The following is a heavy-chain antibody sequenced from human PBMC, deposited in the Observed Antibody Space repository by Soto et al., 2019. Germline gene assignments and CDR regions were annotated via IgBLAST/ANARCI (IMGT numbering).Heavy chain of an antibody. Sequence: QVQLQESGPGLVKPSETLSLTCTVSGGSISSYYWSWIRQPPGKGLEWIGYIYYSGSTNYNPSLKRRVTISVDTSKNQFSLKLSSVTAADTAVYYCERGYGDYVSDYWGQGTLVTVSS. CDR3: ERGYGDYVSDY. V-gene: IGHV4-59*01. J-gene: IGHJ4*02. CDR2: IYYSGST. D-gene: IGHD4-17*01. CDR1: GGSISSYY.